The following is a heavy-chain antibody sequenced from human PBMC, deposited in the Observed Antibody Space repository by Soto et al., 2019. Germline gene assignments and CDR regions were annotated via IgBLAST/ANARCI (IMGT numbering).Heavy chain of an antibody. CDR3: AIQDCTNDVCLEAAVTVGGALES. CDR2: ISSDETTT. CDR1: GFTFRKFW. Sequence: EVQLVQSGGGLAQPGTSLRLSCAASGFTFRKFWMHWVRQVPGKGPVWVSYISSDETTTDYADSVKGRFTISRDNAKDTLYLQMDSLRAEDTAVYYCAIQDCTNDVCLEAAVTVGGALESWGQGTLVTVSS. D-gene: IGHD2-8*01. J-gene: IGHJ1*01. V-gene: IGHV3-74*01.